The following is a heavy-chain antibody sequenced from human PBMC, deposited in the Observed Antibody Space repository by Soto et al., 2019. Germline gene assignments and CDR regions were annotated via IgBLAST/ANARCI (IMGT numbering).Heavy chain of an antibody. D-gene: IGHD3-3*01. J-gene: IGHJ3*02. V-gene: IGHV3-23*01. CDR2: ISGSGGST. Sequence: GGSLRLSCAASGFTFSSYAMSWVRQAPGKGLEWVSAISGSGGSTYYADSVKGRFTISRDNSKNTLYLQMNSLRAEDTAVYYCAKDLSLAYYDFWSGGANAFDIWGQGTMVTVSS. CDR1: GFTFSSYA. CDR3: AKDLSLAYYDFWSGGANAFDI.